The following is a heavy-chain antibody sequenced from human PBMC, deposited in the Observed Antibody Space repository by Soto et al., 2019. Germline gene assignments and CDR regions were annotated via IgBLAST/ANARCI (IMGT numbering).Heavy chain of an antibody. D-gene: IGHD1-26*01. V-gene: IGHV1-18*01. CDR2: ISAYNGNT. CDR1: GYTFTSYG. J-gene: IGHJ4*02. Sequence: QVPLVQSGAEVKKPGASVKVSCKASGYTFTSYGISWVRQAPGQGLEWMGWISAYNGNTNYAQKLQGRVTMTTDTSTSTAYMELRSLRSDDTAVYYCARDRGPYSPPDGSYQLYWGQGTLVTVSS. CDR3: ARDRGPYSPPDGSYQLY.